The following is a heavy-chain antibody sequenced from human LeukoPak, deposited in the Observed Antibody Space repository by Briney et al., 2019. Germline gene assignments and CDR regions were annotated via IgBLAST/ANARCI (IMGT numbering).Heavy chain of an antibody. Sequence: ASVKVSCKASGYVFNKYGITWVRQAPGQGLEWMGWISAYDGKRHFAQRFHDRLTMTTDTSTSTAYMELRNLRSDDTAIYYCSRVDYSDFGGSLHWGQGTLVTVSS. CDR3: SRVDYSDFGGSLH. CDR2: ISAYDGKR. CDR1: GYVFNKYG. V-gene: IGHV1-18*01. J-gene: IGHJ4*02. D-gene: IGHD4-11*01.